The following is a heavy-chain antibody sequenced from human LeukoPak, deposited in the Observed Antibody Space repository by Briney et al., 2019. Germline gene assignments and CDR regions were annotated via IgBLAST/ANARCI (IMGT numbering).Heavy chain of an antibody. CDR1: GFTFSSYG. Sequence: GGSLRLSCAASGFTFSSYGMHWVRQAPGKGLEWVAVISYDGSNKYYADSVKGRFTISRDNSKNTLYLQMNSLRAEDTAVYYCAKTPIRGALYFCMDVWGKGTTVTVSS. D-gene: IGHD3-10*01. J-gene: IGHJ6*03. CDR3: AKTPIRGALYFCMDV. CDR2: ISYDGSNK. V-gene: IGHV3-30*18.